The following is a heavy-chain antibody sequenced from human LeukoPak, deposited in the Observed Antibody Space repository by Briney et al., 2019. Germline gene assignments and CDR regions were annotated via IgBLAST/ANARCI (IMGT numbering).Heavy chain of an antibody. J-gene: IGHJ6*02. CDR2: IYYSGST. CDR1: GGSISSSSYY. V-gene: IGHV4-39*01. Sequence: SETLSLTCTVSGGSISSSSYYWGWIRQPPGKGLEWIGSIYYSGSTYYNPSLKSRVTISVDTSKNQFSLKLSSVTAADTAVYYCARLETAYYFMDVWGQGTTVTVSS. CDR3: ARLETAYYFMDV.